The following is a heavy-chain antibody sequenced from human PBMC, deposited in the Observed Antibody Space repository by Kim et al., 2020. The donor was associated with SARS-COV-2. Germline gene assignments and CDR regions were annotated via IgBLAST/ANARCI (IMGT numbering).Heavy chain of an antibody. Sequence: ASVKVSCKASGYSFTTYYIHWVRQAPGQGLEWMGILDPSADRKIFAQKFRGRVTMTRDTSTNTIYMELGSLTSEDTAIYFCARGGRLTGDDDEGFEYGGQ. CDR3: ARGGRLTGDDDEGFEY. V-gene: IGHV1-46*01. D-gene: IGHD3-9*01. CDR2: LDPSADRK. CDR1: GYSFTTYY. J-gene: IGHJ4*02.